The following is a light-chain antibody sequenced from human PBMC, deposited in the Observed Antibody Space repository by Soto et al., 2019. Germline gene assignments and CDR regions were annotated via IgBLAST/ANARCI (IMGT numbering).Light chain of an antibody. V-gene: IGKV3-20*01. J-gene: IGKJ4*02. CDR2: GAS. CDR3: QKFDT. CDR1: QSVSSSY. Sequence: EIVLTQSPGTLSLSPGERATLSCRASQSVSSSYLAWYQQKPGQAPRPLVYGASSRATGIPDTFSGSGSGTDVTLTISSLEPEDFDLDYCQKFDTFGEGTKVELK.